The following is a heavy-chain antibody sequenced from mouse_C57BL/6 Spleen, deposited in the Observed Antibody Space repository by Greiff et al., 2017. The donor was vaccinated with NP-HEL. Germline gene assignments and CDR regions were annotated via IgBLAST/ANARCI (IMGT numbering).Heavy chain of an antibody. CDR1: GYAFSSSW. CDR2: IYPGDGDT. V-gene: IGHV1-82*01. J-gene: IGHJ3*01. CDR3: AREGELGFAY. Sequence: VQLQQSGPELVKPGASVKIPCKASGYAFSSSWMNWVKQRPGKGLEWIGRIYPGDGDTNYNGKFKGKATLTADKSSSTAYMQLSSLTSEDSAVYFCAREGELGFAYWGQGTLVTVSA.